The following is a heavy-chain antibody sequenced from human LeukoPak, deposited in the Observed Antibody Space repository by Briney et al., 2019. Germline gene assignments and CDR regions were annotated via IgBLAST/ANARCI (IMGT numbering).Heavy chain of an antibody. CDR2: ISWDGGSP. Sequence: GGSLSLSCAASGFTFDDYAMHWVRQAPGKGLEWVSLISWDGGSPYYADSVKGRFTISRDNSKNSLYLQMNSLRAEDTALYYCATGSYYYDSSGYYYGYDAFNIWGQGTMVTVSS. J-gene: IGHJ3*02. CDR1: GFTFDDYA. V-gene: IGHV3-43D*03. D-gene: IGHD3-22*01. CDR3: ATGSYYYDSSGYYYGYDAFNI.